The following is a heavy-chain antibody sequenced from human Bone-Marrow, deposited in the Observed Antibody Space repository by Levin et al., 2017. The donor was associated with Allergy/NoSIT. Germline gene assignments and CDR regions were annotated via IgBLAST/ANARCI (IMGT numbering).Heavy chain of an antibody. CDR3: ARGGLLRGNYYFSSRWNDFYFEN. V-gene: IGHV1-46*01. CDR2: INPSGGTT. CDR1: GYIFTTYY. Sequence: ASVKVSCKASGYIFTTYYIHWVRQTPGQGLEWVGTINPSGGTTTYGQRFQVRVNMTRDTSTNTVYMEVSSLKSDDTAVFFCARGGLLRGNYYFSSRWNDFYFENWGQGTLVTVSS. J-gene: IGHJ4*02. D-gene: IGHD1-26*01.